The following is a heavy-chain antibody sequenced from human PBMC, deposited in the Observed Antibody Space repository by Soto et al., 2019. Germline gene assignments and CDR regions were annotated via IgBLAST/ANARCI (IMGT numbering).Heavy chain of an antibody. CDR1: GFTFSSYA. V-gene: IGHV3-23*01. CDR3: AKDGDFWGGHYKHRGFDS. J-gene: IGHJ4*02. CDR2: ISGSGGST. Sequence: EVQLLESGGGLVQPGGSLRVSCAASGFTFSSYAMSWVRQAPGKGLEWVSGISGSGGSTYYADSVKGRFTISRDSSKNTMSLQMNSPRAEDTAFYYCAKDGDFWGGHYKHRGFDSWGQGTLITVSS. D-gene: IGHD3-3*01.